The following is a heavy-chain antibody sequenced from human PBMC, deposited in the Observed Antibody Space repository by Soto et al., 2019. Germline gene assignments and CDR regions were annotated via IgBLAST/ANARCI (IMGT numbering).Heavy chain of an antibody. D-gene: IGHD3-3*01. CDR1: GDSISSGYY. CDR2: IYHSGTT. V-gene: IGHV4-38-2*01. CDR3: ARTDNVGYYHHFGKGYLVTVDS. Sequence: SETLPLTCAVSGDSISSGYYWAWIRQPPGKGLEWIGSIYHSGTTYYNPSLKSRVTISVDTSKNQFSLELSSVTAADSAVYHCARTDNVGYYHHFGKGYLVTVDS. J-gene: IGHJ5*01.